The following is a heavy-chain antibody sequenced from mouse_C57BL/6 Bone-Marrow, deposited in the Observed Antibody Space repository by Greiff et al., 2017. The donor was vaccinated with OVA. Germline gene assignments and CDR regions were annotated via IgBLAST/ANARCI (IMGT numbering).Heavy chain of an antibody. V-gene: IGHV5-4*03. CDR1: GFTFSSYA. Sequence: EVKLMESGGGLVKPGGSLKLSCAASGFTFSSYAMSWVRQTPEKRLEWVATISDGGSYTYYPDNVKGRFTISRDNAKNNLYLQMSHLKSEDTAMYYCARGRLLDYWGQGTTLTVSS. J-gene: IGHJ2*01. CDR3: ARGRLLDY. CDR2: ISDGGSYT. D-gene: IGHD1-2*01.